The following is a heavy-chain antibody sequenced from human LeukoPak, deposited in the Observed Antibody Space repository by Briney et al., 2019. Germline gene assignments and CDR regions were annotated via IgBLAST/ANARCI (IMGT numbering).Heavy chain of an antibody. CDR1: GYTFTGYY. CDR2: INPNSGDT. J-gene: IGHJ4*02. CDR3: ATQRGSYLWGTDFDY. D-gene: IGHD3-16*01. V-gene: IGHV1-2*02. Sequence: ASVKDSCMASGYTFTGYYMHWVRQAPGQGLEWMGWINPNSGDTKYAQKFQGRVTMTRDTSISTAYMELSRLRSDDTAVYYCATQRGSYLWGTDFDYWGQASKLSVSS.